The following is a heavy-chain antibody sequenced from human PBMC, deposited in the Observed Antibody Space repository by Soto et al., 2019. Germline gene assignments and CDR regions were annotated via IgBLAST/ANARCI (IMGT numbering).Heavy chain of an antibody. CDR1: GFTFSSYG. CDR3: ARDAYLTTVTTFSHGMDV. D-gene: IGHD4-17*01. Sequence: QVQLVESGGGVVQPGRSLRLSCAASGFTFSSYGMHWVRQAPGKGLEWAAVIWYDGSNKYYADSVKGRFTIYRDNSKNTLYLQMNSLRAEDTAVYYCARDAYLTTVTTFSHGMDVWGQGTTVTVSS. J-gene: IGHJ6*02. V-gene: IGHV3-33*01. CDR2: IWYDGSNK.